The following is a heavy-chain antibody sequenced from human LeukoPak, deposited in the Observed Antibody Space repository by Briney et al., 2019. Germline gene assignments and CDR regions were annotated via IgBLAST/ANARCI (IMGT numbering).Heavy chain of an antibody. CDR3: AKEGHGTGVDY. CDR2: ISGSGGST. Sequence: GGSLRLSCAASGFTFSSYAMTWVRQAPGKGLEWVSVISGSGGSTYYADSVKGWFTISRDNSKNTLFLQMNSLRAEDTAVYYCAKEGHGTGVDYWGQGTLVTVSS. CDR1: GFTFSSYA. D-gene: IGHD3/OR15-3a*01. V-gene: IGHV3-23*01. J-gene: IGHJ4*02.